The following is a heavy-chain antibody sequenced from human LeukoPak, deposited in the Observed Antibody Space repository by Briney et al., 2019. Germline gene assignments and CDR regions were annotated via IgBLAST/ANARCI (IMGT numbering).Heavy chain of an antibody. D-gene: IGHD3-22*01. CDR2: INHSGST. J-gene: IGHJ3*02. CDR1: GGSFSGYY. V-gene: IGHV4-34*01. CDR3: ARVYPNYYDMASGAFDI. Sequence: PSETLSLTCAVYGGSFSGYYWSWIRQPPGKGLEWIGEINHSGSTNYNPSLKSRVTISVDTSKNQFSLKLSSVTAADTAVYYCARVYPNYYDMASGAFDIWGQGTMVTVSS.